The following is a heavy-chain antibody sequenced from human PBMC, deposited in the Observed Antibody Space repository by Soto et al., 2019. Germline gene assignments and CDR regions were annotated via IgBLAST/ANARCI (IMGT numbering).Heavy chain of an antibody. CDR3: AREGRGRHFDY. D-gene: IGHD5-12*01. CDR2: IVPIFATP. J-gene: IGHJ4*02. CDR1: GGSFSSYA. Sequence: QVQLVQSGAEVKKPGSSVKVPCKASGGSFSSYAFTWVRLAPGQGLECMGGIVPIFATPNYAQKLQGRVTITADRSTNTVYMELSSLTSEDTALYFCAREGRGRHFDYWGQGTLVTVSS. V-gene: IGHV1-69*14.